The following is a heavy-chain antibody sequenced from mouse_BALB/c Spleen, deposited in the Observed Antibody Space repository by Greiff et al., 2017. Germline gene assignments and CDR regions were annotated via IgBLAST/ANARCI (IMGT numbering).Heavy chain of an antibody. D-gene: IGHD2-2*01. CDR3: TRSPYGYDGSMDY. J-gene: IGHJ4*01. Sequence: QVQLQQSGAELVKPGASVKLSCKASGYTFTSYYMYWVKQRPGQGLEWIGEINPSNGGTNFNEKFKSKATLTVDKSSSTAYMQLSSLTSEDSAVYYCTRSPYGYDGSMDYWGQGTSVTVSS. CDR1: GYTFTSYY. CDR2: INPSNGGT. V-gene: IGHV1S81*02.